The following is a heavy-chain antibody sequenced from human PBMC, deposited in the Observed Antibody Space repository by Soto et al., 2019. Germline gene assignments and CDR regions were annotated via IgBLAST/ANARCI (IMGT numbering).Heavy chain of an antibody. CDR2: INPSGGST. J-gene: IGHJ6*02. CDR3: ARSLKADFWSGYYRPRYYYYYGMDV. V-gene: IGHV1-46*01. D-gene: IGHD3-3*01. CDR1: GYTFTSYY. Sequence: ASVKVSCKASGYTFTSYYMHWVRQAPGQGLEWMGIINPSGGSTSYAQKFQGRVTMTRDTSTSTVYMELSSLRSEDTAVYYCARSLKADFWSGYYRPRYYYYYGMDVWGQGTTVTVSS.